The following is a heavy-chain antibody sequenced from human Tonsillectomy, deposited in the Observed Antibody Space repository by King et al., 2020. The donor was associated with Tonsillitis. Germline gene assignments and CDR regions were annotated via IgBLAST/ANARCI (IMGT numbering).Heavy chain of an antibody. CDR3: ARLELRGMTYFGMDV. J-gene: IGHJ6*02. V-gene: IGHV4-39*01. D-gene: IGHD1-7*01. Sequence: LQLQESGPGLVKPSETLSLTCTVSCGSISSSSYYWGWIRQPPGKGLDWIGNIYYIGSTYYKPFLRSRVTISVDTYKNLFSLRLTSVTAADTAVYYFARLELRGMTYFGMDVWGQGTTVTVSS. CDR2: IYYIGST. CDR1: CGSISSSSYY.